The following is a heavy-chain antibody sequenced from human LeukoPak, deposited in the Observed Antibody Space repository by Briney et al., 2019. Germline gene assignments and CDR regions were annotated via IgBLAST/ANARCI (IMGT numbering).Heavy chain of an antibody. J-gene: IGHJ4*02. CDR1: GFIIGDYA. CDR2: IRSKAYGGTT. Sequence: PGRSLRLSCTASGFIIGDYAMSWVRQAPGKGLEWVGFIRSKAYGGTTECAASVKGRFTISRDDSKSIAYLQMHSLKTEDTAVYYCTRDLLYGGNSPFDYWGQGTLVTVSS. CDR3: TRDLLYGGNSPFDY. V-gene: IGHV3-49*04. D-gene: IGHD4-23*01.